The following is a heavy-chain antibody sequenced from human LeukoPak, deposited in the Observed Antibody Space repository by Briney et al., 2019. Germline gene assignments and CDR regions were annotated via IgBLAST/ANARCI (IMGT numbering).Heavy chain of an antibody. D-gene: IGHD1-20*01. CDR1: GYSFTSYW. CDR2: IDPSDSYT. V-gene: IGHV5-10-1*04. J-gene: IGHJ5*02. CDR3: ARRKGITGTSNNWFDP. Sequence: GESLRISCKGSGYSFTSYWISWVRQMPGKGLEWMGRIDPSDSYTNYSPSFQGQVTISADKSISTAYLQWSSLKASDTAMYYCARRKGITGTSNNWFDPWGQGTLVTVSS.